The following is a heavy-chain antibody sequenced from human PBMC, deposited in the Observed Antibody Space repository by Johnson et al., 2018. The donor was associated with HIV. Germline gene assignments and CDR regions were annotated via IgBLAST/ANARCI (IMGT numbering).Heavy chain of an antibody. Sequence: QVQLVESGGGVVQPGRSLRLSCAASGFTFSSYAMYWVRQAPGKGLEWVAVISYDGSNKYYADSVKGRFNIYRDNSNNTLYLQMNSLRAEDTAMYQCAKDSAAAGRGDAFAIWGQGTMVTVSS. CDR2: ISYDGSNK. CDR3: AKDSAAAGRGDAFAI. D-gene: IGHD6-13*01. J-gene: IGHJ3*02. V-gene: IGHV3-30*04. CDR1: GFTFSSYA.